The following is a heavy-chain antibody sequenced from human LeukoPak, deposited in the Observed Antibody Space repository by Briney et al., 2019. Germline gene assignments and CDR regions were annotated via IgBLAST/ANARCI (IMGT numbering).Heavy chain of an antibody. D-gene: IGHD3-10*01. Sequence: GGSLRLSCAASGFTFSSYAMHWVRQAPGKGLEWVAVISYDGSNKYYADSVKGRFTISRDNSKNTLYLQMNSLRAEDTAVYYCAGAEHYYAPGGIWGQGTMVAVSS. V-gene: IGHV3-30-3*01. CDR2: ISYDGSNK. J-gene: IGHJ3*02. CDR1: GFTFSSYA. CDR3: AGAEHYYAPGGI.